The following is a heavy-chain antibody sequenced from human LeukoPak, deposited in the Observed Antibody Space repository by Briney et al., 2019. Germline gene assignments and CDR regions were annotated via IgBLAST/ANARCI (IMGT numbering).Heavy chain of an antibody. CDR3: AKRGLRLAPDFDY. CDR1: GFNFREYY. CDR2: ISGRGSTM. J-gene: IGHJ4*02. V-gene: IGHV3-11*01. Sequence: GGSLRLSCAASGFNFREYYMTWIRQAPGKGLEWISYISGRGSTMYYADSVKGRFTISRDNAKKSLYLQMNSLRAEDTAVYYCAKRGLRLAPDFDYWGQGTLVTVSS. D-gene: IGHD5/OR15-5a*01.